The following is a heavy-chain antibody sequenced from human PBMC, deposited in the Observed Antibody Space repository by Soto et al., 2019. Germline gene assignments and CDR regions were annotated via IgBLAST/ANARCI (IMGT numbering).Heavy chain of an antibody. CDR3: ARDQSRLRVPPPASDY. CDR1: GFTFSSYG. V-gene: IGHV3-33*01. CDR2: IWYDGSNK. J-gene: IGHJ4*02. Sequence: HPGGSLRLSCAASGFTFSSYGMHWVRQAPGKGLEWVAVIWYDGSNKYYADSVKGRFTISRDNSKNTLYLQMNSLRAEDTAVYYCARDQSRLRVPPPASDYSCPRPLVTGSS. D-gene: IGHD3-16*01.